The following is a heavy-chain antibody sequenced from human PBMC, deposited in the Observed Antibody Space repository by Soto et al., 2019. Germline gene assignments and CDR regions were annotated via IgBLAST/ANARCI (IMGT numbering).Heavy chain of an antibody. CDR3: ARDYGDSHMDV. CDR2: INAGNGNT. J-gene: IGHJ6*02. CDR1: GYTFTSHA. Sequence: QVQLVQSGAEEKKPGASVKVSCKASGYTFTSHAMHWVRQAPGQRLEWMGWINAGNGNTKYSQKFQGRVTITRDTSASTAYMELSSLRSEDTAVYYCARDYGDSHMDVWGQGTTVTVSS. D-gene: IGHD4-17*01. V-gene: IGHV1-3*05.